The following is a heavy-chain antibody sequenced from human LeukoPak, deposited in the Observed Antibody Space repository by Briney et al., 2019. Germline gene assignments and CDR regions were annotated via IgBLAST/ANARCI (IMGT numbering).Heavy chain of an antibody. CDR2: SINSAGS. J-gene: IGHJ4*02. Sequence: SETLSLTCTVSGGSISSSNYYWGWIRQGTGKGLEWIVSSINSAGSYYNPSIKRRVTISVNTSTNQFSLNLNYVTAADAAVYYCVRRVSSYCSGGNYYKGGFDYWGQGTLVTVSS. V-gene: IGHV4-39*01. CDR3: VRRVSSYCSGGNYYKGGFDY. CDR1: GGSISSSNYY. D-gene: IGHD2-15*01.